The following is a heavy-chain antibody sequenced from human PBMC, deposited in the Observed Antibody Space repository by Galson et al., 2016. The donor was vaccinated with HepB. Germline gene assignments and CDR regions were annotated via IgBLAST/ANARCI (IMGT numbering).Heavy chain of an antibody. Sequence: SLRLSCAASGFTSSNHWMRWVRQAPGKGLEWIGEIYHSGNTNYNPSLKSRVTILVDTSKNQFSLKLTSVTAADTAVYYCARGRRITIFGVVMGGYFDYWGQGILVTVSS. V-gene: IGHV4-4*02. D-gene: IGHD3-3*01. CDR1: GFTSSNHW. CDR2: IYHSGNT. J-gene: IGHJ4*02. CDR3: ARGRRITIFGVVMGGYFDY.